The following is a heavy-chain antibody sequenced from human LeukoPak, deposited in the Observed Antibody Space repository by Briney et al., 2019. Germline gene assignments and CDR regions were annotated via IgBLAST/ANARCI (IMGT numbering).Heavy chain of an antibody. D-gene: IGHD3-10*01. CDR2: INHSGST. CDR3: ARGRGPYYGSGSAIDY. CDR1: GGSFSGYY. J-gene: IGHJ4*02. Sequence: ASETLSLTCAVYGGSFSGYYWSWIRQPPGKGLEWIGEINHSGSTNYNPSLKSRVTISVDTSKNQFSLKLSSVTAADTAVYYCARGRGPYYGSGSAIDYWGQGTLVTVSS. V-gene: IGHV4-34*01.